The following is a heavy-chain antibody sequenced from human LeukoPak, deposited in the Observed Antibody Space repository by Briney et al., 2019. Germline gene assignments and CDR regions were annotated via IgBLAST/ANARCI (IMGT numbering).Heavy chain of an antibody. CDR2: ISSSGSTI. Sequence: GGSLRLSCAASGFIFSDYYMSWIRQAPGKGLEWVSYISSSGSTIYYADSVKGRFTISRDNAKNSLYLQMSSLRAEDTAVYYCARDRRKWELLDYCGQGTLGTVSS. J-gene: IGHJ4*02. CDR1: GFIFSDYY. CDR3: ARDRRKWELLDY. V-gene: IGHV3-11*01. D-gene: IGHD1-26*01.